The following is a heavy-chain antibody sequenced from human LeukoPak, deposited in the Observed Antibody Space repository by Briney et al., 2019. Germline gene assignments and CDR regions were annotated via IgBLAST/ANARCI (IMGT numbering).Heavy chain of an antibody. D-gene: IGHD2-21*02. Sequence: ASEALSLPCAVSGGSFMGYYWSWIRQPPGKGLEWIGEINHSGSTNYNPSLKSRVTISVDTSKNQFSLKLSSVTAADTAVYYCARGRGDCPTDYWGQGTLVTVSA. CDR2: INHSGST. CDR3: ARGRGDCPTDY. CDR1: GGSFMGYY. V-gene: IGHV4-34*01. J-gene: IGHJ4*02.